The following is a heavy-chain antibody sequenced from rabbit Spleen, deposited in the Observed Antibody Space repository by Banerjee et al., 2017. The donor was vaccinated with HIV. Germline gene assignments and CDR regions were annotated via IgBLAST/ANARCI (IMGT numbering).Heavy chain of an antibody. V-gene: IGHV1S40*01. CDR3: ARDAGSGDYIDVYFDL. Sequence: QSLEESGGDLVKPGASLTLTCTASGFSFSSGYDMCWVRQAPGKGLEWIACIYNGDHRYYASWVNGRFTISKISSTTVTLQMTSLTVADTATYFCARDAGSGDYIDVYFDLWGQGTLVTVS. D-gene: IGHD8-1*01. J-gene: IGHJ4*01. CDR1: GFSFSSGYD. CDR2: IYNGDHR.